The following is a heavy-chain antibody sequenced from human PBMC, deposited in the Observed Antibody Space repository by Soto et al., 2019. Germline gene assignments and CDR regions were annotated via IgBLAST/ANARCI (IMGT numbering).Heavy chain of an antibody. CDR3: ASTGYSSSWYDPDGMDV. Sequence: PSETLSLTCTVSGGSISSYYWSWIRQPPGKGLEWIGYIYYSGSTNYNPSLKSRVTISVDTSKNQFSLKLSSVTAADTAVYYCASTGYSSSWYDPDGMDVWGQGTTVTVSS. CDR2: IYYSGST. V-gene: IGHV4-59*01. D-gene: IGHD6-13*01. J-gene: IGHJ6*02. CDR1: GGSISSYY.